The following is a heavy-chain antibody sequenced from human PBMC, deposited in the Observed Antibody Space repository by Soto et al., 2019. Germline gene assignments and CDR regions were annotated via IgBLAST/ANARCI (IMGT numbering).Heavy chain of an antibody. J-gene: IGHJ4*02. CDR2: IYYSGST. V-gene: IGHV4-59*01. CDR3: AREETATYYFDY. CDR1: GGSISSYD. D-gene: IGHD6-25*01. Sequence: SATQSITCTVAGGSISSYDWSWIRQPPGKGLEWIGYIYYSGSTNYNPSLKSRVTISVDTSKNQFSLKLSSVTAADTAVYYCAREETATYYFDYWGQGTLVTVSS.